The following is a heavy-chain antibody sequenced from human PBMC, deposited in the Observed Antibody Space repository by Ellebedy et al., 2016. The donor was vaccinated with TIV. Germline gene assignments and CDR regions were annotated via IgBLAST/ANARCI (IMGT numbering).Heavy chain of an antibody. V-gene: IGHV3-21*01. CDR3: ARKVPAPTTVPPNWYFDL. D-gene: IGHD4-17*01. J-gene: IGHJ2*01. CDR1: GFTFRSYT. CDR2: ISGSSTYI. Sequence: GESLKISCAASGFTFRSYTMNWVRQAPGKGLEWVSSISGSSTYIYYADSVKGRFAISRDNAKNSLYLQMNSLRAEDTAVYYCARKVPAPTTVPPNWYFDLWGRGTLVTVSS.